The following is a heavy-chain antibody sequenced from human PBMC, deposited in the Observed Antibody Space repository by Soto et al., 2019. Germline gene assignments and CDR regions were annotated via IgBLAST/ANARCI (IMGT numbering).Heavy chain of an antibody. CDR2: ITHSGGST. CDR1: GFTFGSYA. CDR3: AKSMRVNWLKDAFDI. V-gene: IGHV3-23*01. D-gene: IGHD2-2*01. Sequence: GGSLRLSCVGSGFTFGSYAMGWVRQAPGKGLEGVSVITHSGGSTDYADSVKGRFTTSRDNSQNTVYLQMNSLRADDTALYYCAKSMRVNWLKDAFDIWGLGPVVTVSS. J-gene: IGHJ3*02.